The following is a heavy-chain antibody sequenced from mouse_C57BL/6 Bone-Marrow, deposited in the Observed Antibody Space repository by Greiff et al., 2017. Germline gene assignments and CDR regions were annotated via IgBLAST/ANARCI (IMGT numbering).Heavy chain of an antibody. J-gene: IGHJ2*01. CDR1: GFTFSDYG. CDR3: ASSYYYGSSYGYFDY. CDR2: ISSGSSTI. V-gene: IGHV5-17*01. D-gene: IGHD1-1*01. Sequence: DVKLVESGGGLVKPGGSLKLSCAASGFTFSDYGMHWVRQAPEKGLEWVAYISSGSSTIYYADTVKGRFTISRDNAKNTLFLQMTSLRSEDPAMYYCASSYYYGSSYGYFDYWGQGTTLTVSS.